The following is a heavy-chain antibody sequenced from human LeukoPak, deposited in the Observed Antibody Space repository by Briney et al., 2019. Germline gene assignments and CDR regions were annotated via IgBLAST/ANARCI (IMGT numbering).Heavy chain of an antibody. CDR1: GFTFSSYV. D-gene: IGHD1-7*01. CDR3: AKLRVVFNWNYAYYFDS. CDR2: ISYDGSDK. V-gene: IGHV3-30*18. J-gene: IGHJ4*02. Sequence: GGSLRLSCAASGFTFSSYVMHWVRQAPGKGLEWVALISYDGSDKYYADSVRGRFTISRDNSKNTLYLHMNTLRAEDTAIYYCAKLRVVFNWNYAYYFDSWGQGTLVTVSS.